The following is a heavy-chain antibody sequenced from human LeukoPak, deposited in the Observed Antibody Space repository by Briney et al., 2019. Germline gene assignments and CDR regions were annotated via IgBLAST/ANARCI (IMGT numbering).Heavy chain of an antibody. J-gene: IGHJ4*02. CDR1: GGSISSYY. V-gene: IGHV4-59*01. CDR3: ARENAPSYGDYDY. D-gene: IGHD4-17*01. Sequence: PSETLSLTCTVSGGSISSYYWSWIRQPPGKGLEWIGYIYYSGSTNYNPSLKSRVTISVDTSKNQFSLKLSSVTAADTAVYYCARENAPSYGDYDYWGQGTLVTVSS. CDR2: IYYSGST.